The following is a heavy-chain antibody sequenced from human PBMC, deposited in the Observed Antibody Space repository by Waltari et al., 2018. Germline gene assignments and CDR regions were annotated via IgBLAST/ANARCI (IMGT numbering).Heavy chain of an antibody. J-gene: IGHJ5*02. Sequence: QVQLQQWGAGLLKPSETLSLTCAVYGGSFSGYYWSWIRQPPGKGLEWIGEINHSGSTNYNPSLKSRVTISVDTSKNQFSLKLSSVTAADTAVYYSARRPPVTTWFDPWGQGTLVTVSS. CDR3: ARRPPVTTWFDP. CDR2: INHSGST. CDR1: GGSFSGYY. D-gene: IGHD4-17*01. V-gene: IGHV4-34*01.